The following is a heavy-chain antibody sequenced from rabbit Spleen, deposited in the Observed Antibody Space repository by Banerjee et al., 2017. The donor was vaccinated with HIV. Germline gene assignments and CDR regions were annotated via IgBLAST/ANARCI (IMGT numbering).Heavy chain of an antibody. CDR3: ARDLAGVIGWNFNL. CDR2: IDDVDGST. D-gene: IGHD4-1*01. Sequence: ELVESGGGLVQPGESLKLSCKASGFTISGTYWICWVRQAPGKGLEWIACIDDVDGSTYYASWAEGRFSSSKTSSTTVTLQMTSLTAADTATYFCARDLAGVIGWNFNLWGQRTLVTVS. V-gene: IGHV1S45*01. CDR1: GFTISGTYW. J-gene: IGHJ4*01.